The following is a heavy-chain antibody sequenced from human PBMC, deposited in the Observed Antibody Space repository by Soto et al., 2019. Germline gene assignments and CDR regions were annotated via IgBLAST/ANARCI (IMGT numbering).Heavy chain of an antibody. CDR1: GFTFSSYS. Sequence: EVQLVESGGGLVKPGGSLRLSCAASGFTFSSYSMNWVRQAPGKGLEWVSSISSSSSYIYYADSVKGRFTISRDNAKNALYLQMNSLRAEDTAVYYCARGDTAMVRGVDYWGQGPLVTVSS. D-gene: IGHD5-18*01. J-gene: IGHJ4*02. V-gene: IGHV3-21*01. CDR2: ISSSSSYI. CDR3: ARGDTAMVRGVDY.